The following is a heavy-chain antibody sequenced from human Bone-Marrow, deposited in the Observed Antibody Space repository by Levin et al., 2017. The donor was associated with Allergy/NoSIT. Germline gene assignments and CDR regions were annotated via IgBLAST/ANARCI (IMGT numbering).Heavy chain of an antibody. J-gene: IGHJ6*03. CDR3: ARSPGIAVAGQLRGYYYMDV. CDR1: GFTFSSYA. CDR2: ISYDGSNK. V-gene: IGHV3-30-3*01. Sequence: SCAASGFTFSSYAMHWVRQAPGKGLEWVAVISYDGSNKYYADSVKGRFTISRDNSKNTLYLQMNSLRAEDTAVYYCARSPGIAVAGQLRGYYYMDVWGKGTTVTVSS. D-gene: IGHD6-19*01.